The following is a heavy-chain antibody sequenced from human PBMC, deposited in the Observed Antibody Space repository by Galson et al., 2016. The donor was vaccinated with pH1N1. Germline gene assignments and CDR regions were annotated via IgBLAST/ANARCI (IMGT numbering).Heavy chain of an antibody. D-gene: IGHD1-14*01. CDR3: AGSPRRYHFDS. CDR1: EFTFSDYF. J-gene: IGHJ4*02. V-gene: IGHV3-11*03. Sequence: SLRLSCAASEFTFSDYFMGWVRQAPGKGLEYISYISASGDYTNYAYSVKGRFTVSRDNDKKSMYLQINSLRVEGTAIYYCAGSPRRYHFDSWGQGILVAVSS. CDR2: ISASGDYT.